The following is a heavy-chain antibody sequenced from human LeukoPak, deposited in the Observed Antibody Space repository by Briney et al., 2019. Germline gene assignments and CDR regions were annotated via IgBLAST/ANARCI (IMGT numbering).Heavy chain of an antibody. Sequence: SQTLPLTCTVSGGSISSGSYYWSWIRQPAGKGLEWIGYIYYSGSTNYNPSLKSRVTISVDTSKNQFSLKLSSVTAADTAVYYCARARRDGHMLIDYWGQGTLVTVSS. CDR3: ARARRDGHMLIDY. D-gene: IGHD5-24*01. J-gene: IGHJ4*02. CDR2: IYYSGST. V-gene: IGHV4-61*10. CDR1: GGSISSGSYY.